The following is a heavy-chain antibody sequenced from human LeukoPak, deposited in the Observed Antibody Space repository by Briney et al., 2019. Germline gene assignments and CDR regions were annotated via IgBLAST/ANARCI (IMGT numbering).Heavy chain of an antibody. CDR3: ARTKTMARYMDV. J-gene: IGHJ6*03. V-gene: IGHV4-39*07. CDR2: IYYSGST. CDR1: GGSISSYY. Sequence: PSETLSLTCTVSGGSISSYYWGWIRQPPGKGLEWIGTIYYSGSTYYNPSLKSRVTISVDTSKNQFSLKLSSVTAADTAVYYCARTKTMARYMDVWGKGTTVSVSS. D-gene: IGHD4/OR15-4a*01.